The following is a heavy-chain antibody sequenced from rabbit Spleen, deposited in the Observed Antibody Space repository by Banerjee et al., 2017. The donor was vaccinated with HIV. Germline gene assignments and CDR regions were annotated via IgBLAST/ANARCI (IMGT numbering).Heavy chain of an antibody. V-gene: IGHV1S47*01. D-gene: IGHD8-1*01. CDR2: IDPIFGTT. CDR3: ARLGTGSNYYPFNL. CDR1: GFDFGTYG. Sequence: QGQLVESGGGLVQPGGSLKLSCKASGFDFGTYGVSWVRQGPGKGLEWIGYIDPIFGTTNYATWVNGRFSISRENTQNTLYLQLNSLTVADTATYSCARLGTGSNYYPFNLWGPGTLVTVS. J-gene: IGHJ4*01.